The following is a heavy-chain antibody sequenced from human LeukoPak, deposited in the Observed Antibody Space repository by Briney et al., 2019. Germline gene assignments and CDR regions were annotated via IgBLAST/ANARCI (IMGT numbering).Heavy chain of an antibody. CDR2: IKQDGSDE. CDR3: AKGESGLSGTHCFDY. J-gene: IGHJ4*02. V-gene: IGHV3-7*01. D-gene: IGHD1-20*01. CDR1: GFILSNCW. Sequence: PGGSLRLSCTASGFILSNCWMTWVRQAPGKGLEWVANIKQDGSDEYCVDSVKGRFTISRDNAKNSLYLQMNSLRAEDTAVYYCAKGESGLSGTHCFDYWGQGTLVTVSS.